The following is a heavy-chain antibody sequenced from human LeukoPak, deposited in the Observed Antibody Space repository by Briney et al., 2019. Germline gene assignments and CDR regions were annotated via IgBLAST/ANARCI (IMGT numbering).Heavy chain of an antibody. D-gene: IGHD5-18*01. CDR1: GFTVSSNY. V-gene: IGHV3-30*02. CDR3: AKDPDTAMVFDY. CDR2: IRYDGSNK. J-gene: IGHJ4*02. Sequence: PGGSLRLSCAASGFTVSSNYMSWVRQAPGKGLEWVAFIRYDGSNKYYADSVKGRFTISRDNSKNTLYLQMNSLRAEDTAVYYCAKDPDTAMVFDYWGQGTLVTVSS.